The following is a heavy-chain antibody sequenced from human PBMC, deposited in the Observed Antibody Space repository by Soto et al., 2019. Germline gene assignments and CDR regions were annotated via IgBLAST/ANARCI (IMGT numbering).Heavy chain of an antibody. CDR1: GFTFSSYG. CDR3: ARDRQSSRILWGFQH. CDR2: IWHDGSNK. Sequence: QVQLVESGGGVVQPGRSLRLSCAASGFTFSSYGMHWVRQAPGKGLEWVAVIWHDGSNKYYADSVKGRFTISRDNSKNTLYLKMNSLRAEDTAVYYCARDRQSSRILWGFQHWGQGTLVTVSS. J-gene: IGHJ1*01. D-gene: IGHD3-16*01. V-gene: IGHV3-33*01.